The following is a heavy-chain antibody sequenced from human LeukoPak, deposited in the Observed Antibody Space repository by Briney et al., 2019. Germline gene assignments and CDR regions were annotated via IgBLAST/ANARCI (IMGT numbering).Heavy chain of an antibody. J-gene: IGHJ4*02. CDR3: ARDAIESYYVDY. V-gene: IGHV3-7*01. Sequence: GGSMRLSCAASRFIFSNYWMSWVRQAPGKGLEWVANIKQDGSEKYYVDSVKSRFTISRDNAKNSLYLQTNSLRAEDTAVYYCARDAIESYYVDYWGQGTLVTVSS. CDR1: RFIFSNYW. CDR2: IKQDGSEK. D-gene: IGHD3-10*01.